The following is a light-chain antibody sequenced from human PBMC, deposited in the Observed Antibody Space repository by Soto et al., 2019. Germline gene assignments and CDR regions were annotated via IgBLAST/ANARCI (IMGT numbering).Light chain of an antibody. CDR2: YDT. J-gene: IGLJ2*01. CDR3: QVWDSSSDHHVV. Sequence: SYELTQPSSVSVAPGKTARITCGGNHIGSKSVHWYQQKPGQAPVLVIYYDTDRPSGIPERFSGSNSGNTATLTIIRVEAGDEADYYCQVWDSSSDHHVVFGGGTKVTVL. CDR1: HIGSKS. V-gene: IGLV3-21*04.